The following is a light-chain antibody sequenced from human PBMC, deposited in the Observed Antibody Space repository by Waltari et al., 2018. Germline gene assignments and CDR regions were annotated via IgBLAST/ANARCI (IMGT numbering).Light chain of an antibody. CDR2: GYN. Sequence: SSDLTQDPGVSVALGQTVRLNCQGDRLGRNYPTWHQQKAGQAPVLVMYGYNKRPSGIADRFSGSSSGTTSSLIIAGSQAEDEADYYCSSRDSSGKVLFGGGTKVTVL. V-gene: IGLV3-19*01. CDR1: RLGRNY. J-gene: IGLJ3*02. CDR3: SSRDSSGKVL.